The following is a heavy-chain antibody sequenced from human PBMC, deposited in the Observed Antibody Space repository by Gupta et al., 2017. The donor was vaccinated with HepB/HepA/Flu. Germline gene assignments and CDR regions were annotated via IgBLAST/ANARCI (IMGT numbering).Heavy chain of an antibody. CDR1: DGSFTPYY. V-gene: IGHV4-34*01. J-gene: IGHJ4*02. Sequence: QAQLQQWGAGLLEPSETLSLTCAVYDGSFTPYYYWTWIRQPPGKGLEWIGDIKQDGTTNYDPSLKGRVTISALKSKNQFSLHLIAVTAADTAVYYCARGNWAARLDYWGQGTLVTVSS. CDR2: IKQDGTT. CDR3: ARGNWAARLDY. D-gene: IGHD6-6*01.